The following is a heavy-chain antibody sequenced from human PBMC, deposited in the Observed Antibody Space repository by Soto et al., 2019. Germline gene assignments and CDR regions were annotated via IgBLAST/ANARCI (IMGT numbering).Heavy chain of an antibody. CDR1: GGSLSGYY. D-gene: IGHD5-12*01. J-gene: IGHJ4*02. Sequence: QVQLQQWGAGLLKPSETLSLTCAVTGGSLSGYYWSWIRQPPGKGLGWIGEVKDGGHTNYSPSLRGRVTISSDTSNNQVSRRLNSVTAADTGVYYCARGQEGVVATHWDQGSLVTVSS. V-gene: IGHV4-34*01. CDR3: ARGQEGVVATH. CDR2: VKDGGHT.